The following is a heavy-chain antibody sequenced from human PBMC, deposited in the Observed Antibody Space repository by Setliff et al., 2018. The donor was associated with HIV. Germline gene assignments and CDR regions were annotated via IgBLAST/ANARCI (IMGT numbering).Heavy chain of an antibody. CDR3: TRVRLLYSDSSPVWFDP. J-gene: IGHJ5*02. CDR1: GGSISSHY. V-gene: IGHV4-59*11. CDR2: LYHSGSA. Sequence: ETLSLTCTVSGGSISSHYWSWIRQPPGKGLEWIGYLYHSGSANYNPSLKSRVTISGDTSKNQFSLKLSSVTAADTAIYYCTRVRLLYSDSSPVWFDPWGQGTLVTVSS. D-gene: IGHD3-22*01.